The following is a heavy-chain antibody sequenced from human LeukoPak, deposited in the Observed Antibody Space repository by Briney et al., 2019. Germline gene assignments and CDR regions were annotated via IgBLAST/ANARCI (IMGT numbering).Heavy chain of an antibody. CDR2: IHSTGST. Sequence: SSETLSLTCTVSGGSVSSYYWSWIRQPPGKGLEWIGYIHSTGSTNYSPSLKSRVSISIDTSDNQFSLKVTSVTAADTAVYYCARMGAVAGASANPDYWGQGTLVTVSS. D-gene: IGHD2-15*01. V-gene: IGHV4-59*02. J-gene: IGHJ4*02. CDR3: ARMGAVAGASANPDY. CDR1: GGSVSSYY.